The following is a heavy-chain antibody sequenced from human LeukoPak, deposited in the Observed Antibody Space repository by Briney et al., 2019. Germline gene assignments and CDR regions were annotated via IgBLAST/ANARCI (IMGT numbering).Heavy chain of an antibody. D-gene: IGHD5-24*01. CDR3: ATRRWLQWGADY. CDR1: GFTFSSYA. V-gene: IGHV3-23*01. CDR2: ISGSGGST. Sequence: GGSLRLSCAASGFTFSSYAMSWVCQAPGKGLEWVSAISGSGGSTYYADSVKGRFTISRDNSKNTLYLQMNSLRAEDTAVYYCATRRWLQWGADYWGQGTLVTVSS. J-gene: IGHJ4*02.